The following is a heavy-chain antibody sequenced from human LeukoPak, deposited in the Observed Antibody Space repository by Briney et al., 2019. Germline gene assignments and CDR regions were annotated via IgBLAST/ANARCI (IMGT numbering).Heavy chain of an antibody. CDR1: GYTLTELS. V-gene: IGHV1-24*01. Sequence: ASVKVSCKVSGYTLTELSMHWVRQAPGKGLEWMGGFDPEDGETIYAQKFQGRVTMTEDTSTDTAYMELSSLRSEDTAVYYCATATPGYSSSRILDYWGQGTLVTVSS. CDR3: ATATPGYSSSRILDY. D-gene: IGHD6-13*01. J-gene: IGHJ4*02. CDR2: FDPEDGET.